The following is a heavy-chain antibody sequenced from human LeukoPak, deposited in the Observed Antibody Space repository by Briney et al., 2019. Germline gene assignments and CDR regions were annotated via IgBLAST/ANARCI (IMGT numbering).Heavy chain of an antibody. CDR1: GVSISTGYW. Sequence: SETLSLTCVVSGVSISTGYWWSWVRQSPEKGLEWIGEIHRDGSTNYNPSLKSRATISVDTSKNQFSLKLSSVTAADTAVYYCARQEGGVRFLDLRNNWFDPWGQGTLVTVSS. J-gene: IGHJ5*02. CDR2: IHRDGST. D-gene: IGHD3-3*01. CDR3: ARQEGGVRFLDLRNNWFDP. V-gene: IGHV4-4*02.